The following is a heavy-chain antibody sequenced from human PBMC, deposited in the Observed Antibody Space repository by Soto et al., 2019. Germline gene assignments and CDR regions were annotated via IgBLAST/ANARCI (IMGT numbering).Heavy chain of an antibody. V-gene: IGHV3-23*01. CDR3: AKMSSSSTCGH. Sequence: EVQLLESGGGLVQPGESLRLSCAASGFTFSSYAMSWVRQAPGKGLEWVSVISGSDDSTYYADSVKGRFTISRDNSTNTLYLKMNSLRAEDTAVYYCAKMSSSSTCGHWGQGSMVTVSP. CDR1: GFTFSSYA. D-gene: IGHD6-6*01. J-gene: IGHJ1*01. CDR2: ISGSDDST.